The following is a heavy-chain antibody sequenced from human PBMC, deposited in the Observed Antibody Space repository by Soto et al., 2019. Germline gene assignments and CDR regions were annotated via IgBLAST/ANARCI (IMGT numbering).Heavy chain of an antibody. CDR1: GYTFTDYY. CDR2: IDPKSGGT. D-gene: IGHD6-25*01. J-gene: IGHJ2*01. CDR3: ARDAGRQESHRYFDF. Sequence: QVQLVQSGAEVKKPGASVKVSCKASGYTFTDYYIHWVRQAPGQGLEWMGWIDPKSGGTHNAQKFQGWVTMTRDTSIPTFYRDLGRPTSDDTAVYDCARDAGRQESHRYFDFWGRGSLVTVSS. V-gene: IGHV1-2*04.